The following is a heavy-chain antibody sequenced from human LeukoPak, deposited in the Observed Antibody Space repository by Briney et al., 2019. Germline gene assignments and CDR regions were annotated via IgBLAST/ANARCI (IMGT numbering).Heavy chain of an antibody. J-gene: IGHJ5*02. V-gene: IGHV4-30-4*08. CDR1: GGSISSGDYY. D-gene: IGHD1-1*01. CDR2: IYYSGST. CDR3: ARDQGYNWNWFDP. Sequence: SETLSLTCTVSGGSISSGDYYWSWIRQPPGKGLEWIGYIYYSGSTYYNPSLKSRFTISVDTSKNPFSLKLSSVTAADTAVYYCARDQGYNWNWFDPWGQGTLVTVSS.